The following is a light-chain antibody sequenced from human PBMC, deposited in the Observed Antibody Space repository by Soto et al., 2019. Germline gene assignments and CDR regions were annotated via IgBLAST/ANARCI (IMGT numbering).Light chain of an antibody. CDR2: FGS. CDR1: ESLLHTNGNNY. J-gene: IGKJ1*01. V-gene: IGKV2-28*01. CDR3: MQALQTRWT. Sequence: DIVMTQSPLSLRVTPGDPSSISCSSSESLLHTNGNNYLDWYLQKPGQSPQLLIYFGSTRASGVPDRFSGSGSDTDFTLTISRVEAEDVGVYYCMQALQTRWTFGQGPRWIS.